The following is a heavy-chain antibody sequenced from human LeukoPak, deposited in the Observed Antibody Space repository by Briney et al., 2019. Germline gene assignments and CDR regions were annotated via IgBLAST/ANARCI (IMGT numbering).Heavy chain of an antibody. D-gene: IGHD6-19*01. Sequence: SGTLSLTCAVSGASITSSNWWNWVRQPPGKGLEWIGGIYHSGGTNYNPSLKSRDTISVDKSKNQFYLKLSSVTAADTAVYYCARRSGWYGLDYWGQGTLVTVSS. V-gene: IGHV4-4*02. CDR2: IYHSGGT. CDR1: GASITSSNW. CDR3: ARRSGWYGLDY. J-gene: IGHJ4*02.